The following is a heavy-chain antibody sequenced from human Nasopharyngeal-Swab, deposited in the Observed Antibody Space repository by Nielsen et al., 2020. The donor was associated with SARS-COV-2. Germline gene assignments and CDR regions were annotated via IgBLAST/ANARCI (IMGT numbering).Heavy chain of an antibody. CDR3: ARFPYDSWVNGIDV. J-gene: IGHJ6*02. Sequence: NNSGSTNYNPSLKRRVTISIDTSKNQLSLKLSSVTAADTAVYYCARFPYDSWVNGIDVWG. V-gene: IGHV4-34*01. CDR2: NNSGST. D-gene: IGHD3-22*01.